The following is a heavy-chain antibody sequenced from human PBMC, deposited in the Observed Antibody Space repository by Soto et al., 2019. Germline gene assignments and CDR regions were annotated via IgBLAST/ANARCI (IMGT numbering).Heavy chain of an antibody. J-gene: IGHJ6*03. CDR3: ARDLYYYGSGSYYYMDV. V-gene: IGHV3-66*01. D-gene: IGHD3-10*01. Sequence: GGSLRLSCAASGFTVSSNYMSWVRQAPGKGLEWVSVIYSGGSTYYADSVKGRFTISRDNSKNTLYLQMNSLRAEDTAVYYCARDLYYYGSGSYYYMDVWGKGTTVTVSS. CDR1: GFTVSSNY. CDR2: IYSGGST.